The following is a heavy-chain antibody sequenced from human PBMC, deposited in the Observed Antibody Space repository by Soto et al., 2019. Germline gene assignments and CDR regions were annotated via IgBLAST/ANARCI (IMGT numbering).Heavy chain of an antibody. V-gene: IGHV4-59*01. CDR2: IYYTGDT. J-gene: IGHJ4*02. Sequence: QVQLQESGPGLVKPSETLSLTCTVSGDSMNNNYWSWVRQSPGKGLEWIGYIYYTGDTNYNPSLXXXXTILVDTSKNQXXXXXXXXTTAXTAXXXXXXXGWSHDSWGQGALVTVSS. D-gene: IGHD2-15*01. CDR1: GDSMNNNY. CDR3: XXXGWSHDS.